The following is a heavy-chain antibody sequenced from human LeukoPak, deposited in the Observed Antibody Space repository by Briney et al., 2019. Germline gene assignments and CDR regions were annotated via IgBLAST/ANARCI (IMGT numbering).Heavy chain of an antibody. CDR1: GFTFSSYA. V-gene: IGHV3-23*01. CDR2: ISGSGGST. J-gene: IGHJ5*02. Sequence: GESLRLSCAASGFTFSSYAMNWVRQAPGKGLEWVSAISGSGGSTYYADSVKGRFTISRDNSKKTLSLQMNSLRAEDTAVYYCAKFRDNSSPRGGFDPWGQGTLVTVSS. CDR3: AKFRDNSSPRGGFDP. D-gene: IGHD2/OR15-2a*01.